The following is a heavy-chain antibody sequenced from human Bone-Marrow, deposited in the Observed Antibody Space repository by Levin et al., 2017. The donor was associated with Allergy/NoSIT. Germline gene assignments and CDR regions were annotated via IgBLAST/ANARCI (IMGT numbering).Heavy chain of an antibody. J-gene: IGHJ4*02. Sequence: GGSLRLSCAASGFTFSSYSMNWVRQAPGKGLEWVSSISSSSSYIYYADSVKGRFTISRDNAKNSLYLQMNSLRAEDTAVYYCASGLAGAYYFDYWGQGTLVTVSS. CDR1: GFTFSSYS. D-gene: IGHD6-19*01. CDR2: ISSSSSYI. V-gene: IGHV3-21*01. CDR3: ASGLAGAYYFDY.